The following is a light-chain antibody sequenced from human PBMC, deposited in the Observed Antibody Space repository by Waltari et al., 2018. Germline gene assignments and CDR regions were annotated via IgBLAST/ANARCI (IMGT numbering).Light chain of an antibody. V-gene: IGLV2-14*03. CDR3: SSYTSSSTLVV. Sequence: QSALTQPASVSGSPGQSITISCIGTSSDVGGYNFVSWYQNNPGKAPKLMIYDVSNRPSGVSNRFSGSKSGNTASLTISGLQAEDEADYYCSSYTSSSTLVVFGGGTKLTVL. CDR2: DVS. J-gene: IGLJ2*01. CDR1: SSDVGGYNF.